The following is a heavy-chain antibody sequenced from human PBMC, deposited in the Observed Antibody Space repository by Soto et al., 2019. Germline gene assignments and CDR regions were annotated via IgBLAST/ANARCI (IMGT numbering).Heavy chain of an antibody. CDR1: GFSVKGNY. D-gene: IGHD3-10*01. V-gene: IGHV3-53*01. Sequence: GGSLRLSCTPSGFSVKGNYMGWVRQASGKGLEWVSVVYSAGMTYYADSVKGRFTISRDFSKNTLSLEMHSLRREDTAVYFCAGARGFNYGFDYWGQGTQVTVSS. J-gene: IGHJ4*02. CDR2: VYSAGMT. CDR3: AGARGFNYGFDY.